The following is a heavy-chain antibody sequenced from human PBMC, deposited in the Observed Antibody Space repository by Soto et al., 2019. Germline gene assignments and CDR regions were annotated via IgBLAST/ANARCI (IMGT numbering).Heavy chain of an antibody. CDR1: GYTFTSYA. Sequence: QVQLVQSGAEVKKPGASVKVSCKASGYTFTSYAMHWVRQAPGQRLEWMGWINAGNGNTKYSQKFQGRVTITRDTSASTAYMELSSLRSEDTAVYYCARDYGRIQLWYSFDYWGQGTLDTVSS. J-gene: IGHJ4*02. D-gene: IGHD5-18*01. CDR3: ARDYGRIQLWYSFDY. CDR2: INAGNGNT. V-gene: IGHV1-3*01.